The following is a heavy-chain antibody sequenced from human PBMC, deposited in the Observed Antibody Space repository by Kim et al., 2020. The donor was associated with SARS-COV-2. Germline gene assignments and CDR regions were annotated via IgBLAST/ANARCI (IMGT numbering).Heavy chain of an antibody. Sequence: SETLSLTCTVSGGSISSYYWSWIRQPAGKGLEWIGRIYTSGSTNYNPSLKSRVTMSVDTSKNQFSLKLSSVTAADTAVYYCARDLARSCSSTSCYVFVQRWFDPWGQGTLVTVSS. CDR2: IYTSGST. V-gene: IGHV4-4*07. CDR1: GGSISSYY. CDR3: ARDLARSCSSTSCYVFVQRWFDP. J-gene: IGHJ5*02. D-gene: IGHD2-2*01.